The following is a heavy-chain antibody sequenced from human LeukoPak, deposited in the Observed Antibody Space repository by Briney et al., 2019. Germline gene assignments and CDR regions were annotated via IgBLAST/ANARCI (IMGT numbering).Heavy chain of an antibody. CDR1: VFTVSSKY. CDR3: ARGHYSNRL. CDR2: IYIDGGT. Sequence: RGSLRLSCAASVFTVSSKYMSWVRQAPGKGLEWVSVIYIDGGTYYADSVKGRFTISRDNSKNTLLLQMNSLRAEDTAVYYCARGHYSNRLGGQGTLVTVSS. V-gene: IGHV3-66*01. J-gene: IGHJ4*02. D-gene: IGHD2-2*01.